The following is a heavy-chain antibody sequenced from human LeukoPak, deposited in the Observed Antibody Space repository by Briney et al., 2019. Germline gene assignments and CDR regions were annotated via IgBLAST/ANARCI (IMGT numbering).Heavy chain of an antibody. Sequence: GGSLRLSCAASGFTFSSYAMSWVRQAPGRGLEWVSAISGSGGSTYYADSVKGRFTISRDNSKNTLYLQRNSLRAEDTAVYYCAKPTPQYYYDSSGYYYGAFDIWGQGTMVTVSS. CDR3: AKPTPQYYYDSSGYYYGAFDI. J-gene: IGHJ3*02. CDR1: GFTFSSYA. D-gene: IGHD3-22*01. CDR2: ISGSGGST. V-gene: IGHV3-23*01.